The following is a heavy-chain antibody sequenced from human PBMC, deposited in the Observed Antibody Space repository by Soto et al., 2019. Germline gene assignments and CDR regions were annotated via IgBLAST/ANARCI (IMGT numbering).Heavy chain of an antibody. D-gene: IGHD6-25*01. CDR1: GCSISSGCCY. CDR3: AVVDSTGNWFDP. CDR2: MYYSGTT. V-gene: IGHV4-39*01. Sequence: PSETLSLTCTVSGCSISSGCCYWRWLRQTPGKGLEFIGGMYYSGTTYYNPSLKSRVTISVDTSKNQFTLKLISVTAADTAVYYCAVVDSTGNWFDPWGEGALVTVSS. J-gene: IGHJ5*02.